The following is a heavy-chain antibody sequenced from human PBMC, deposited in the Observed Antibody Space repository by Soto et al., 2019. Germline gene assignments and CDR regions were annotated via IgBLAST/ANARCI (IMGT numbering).Heavy chain of an antibody. V-gene: IGHV1-69*06. Sequence: GASVKVSCKASGGTFSSYAISWVRQAPGQGLEWMGGIIPIFGTANYAQKFQGRVTITADKSTSTAYMELNSLRSEDTAVYYCARHLTPYYYDSSGYYYYYYYGMDVWGQGTTVTVSS. CDR1: GGTFSSYA. CDR2: IIPIFGTA. CDR3: ARHLTPYYYDSSGYYYYYYYGMDV. D-gene: IGHD3-22*01. J-gene: IGHJ6*02.